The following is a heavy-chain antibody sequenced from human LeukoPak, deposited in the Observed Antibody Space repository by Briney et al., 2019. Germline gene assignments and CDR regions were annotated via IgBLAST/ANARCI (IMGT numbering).Heavy chain of an antibody. V-gene: IGHV3-7*01. D-gene: IGHD6-13*01. Sequence: PGGSLRLSCVASGFPFSSYWMTWVRQAPGKGLEWVANIKQDGSKKSYVDSVKGRFTISRDNAKNSLYLQMNSLRAEDTAVYYCARVITDSSSWYGSDYWGQGNLVTVSS. CDR2: IKQDGSKK. J-gene: IGHJ4*02. CDR3: ARVITDSSSWYGSDY. CDR1: GFPFSSYW.